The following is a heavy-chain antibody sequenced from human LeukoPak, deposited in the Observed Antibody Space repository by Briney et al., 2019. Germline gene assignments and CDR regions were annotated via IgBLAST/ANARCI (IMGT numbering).Heavy chain of an antibody. J-gene: IGHJ4*02. CDR2: IKRDGNEK. CDR3: ARDRNSGWYGDY. D-gene: IGHD6-19*01. V-gene: IGHV3-7*01. Sequence: GGSLRLSCAASGFTFSSHWMSWVRQAPGKGLERVPNIKRDGNEKYYVDSVKGRFTISRDNAKNSLYLQMNSLRAEDTAVYYCARDRNSGWYGDYWGQGTLVTVSS. CDR1: GFTFSSHW.